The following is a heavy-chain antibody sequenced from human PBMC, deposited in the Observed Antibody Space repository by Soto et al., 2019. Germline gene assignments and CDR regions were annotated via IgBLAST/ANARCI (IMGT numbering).Heavy chain of an antibody. CDR2: IYWDDDK. V-gene: IGHV2-5*02. CDR3: ARCVGGSGSPGY. Sequence: QITLKESGPTLVKPTQTLTLTCTFSGFSLSTSGVGVGWIRQPPGKALEWLALIYWDDDKRYSPSLKSRLTITKDTAKAQVVLTMTSMVPVDTATYYCARCVGGSGSPGYWGQGTVVTVSS. J-gene: IGHJ4*02. D-gene: IGHD3-10*01. CDR1: GFSLSTSGVG.